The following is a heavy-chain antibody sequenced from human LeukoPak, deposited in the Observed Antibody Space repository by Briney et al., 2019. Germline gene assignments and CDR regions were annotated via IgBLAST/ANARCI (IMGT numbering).Heavy chain of an antibody. Sequence: GGSLRLSCAAPIFTFSSYEMNWVRQAPGKGLEWVSYISSSGSTIYYADSVKGRFTISRDNAKNSLYLQMNSLRAEDTAVYYCARETAPDAFDIWGQGTMVTVSS. V-gene: IGHV3-48*03. J-gene: IGHJ3*02. CDR3: ARETAPDAFDI. CDR2: ISSSGSTI. CDR1: IFTFSSYE. D-gene: IGHD5-18*01.